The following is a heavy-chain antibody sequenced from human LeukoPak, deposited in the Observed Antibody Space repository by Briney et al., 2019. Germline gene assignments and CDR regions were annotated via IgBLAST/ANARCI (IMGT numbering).Heavy chain of an antibody. CDR2: INSDGSST. CDR3: ARAPGIVATINY. CDR1: GFTFSNYW. V-gene: IGHV3-74*01. D-gene: IGHD5-12*01. Sequence: GGSLRLFCTASGFTFSNYWMHWVRQAPGKGLVWVSRINSDGSSTTYADSVKGRFTISRDNAKNTLYLQMNSLRAEDTAVYYCARAPGIVATINYWGQGTLVTVSS. J-gene: IGHJ4*02.